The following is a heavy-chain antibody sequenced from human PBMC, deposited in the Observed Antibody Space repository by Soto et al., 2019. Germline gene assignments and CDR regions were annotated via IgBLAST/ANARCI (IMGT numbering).Heavy chain of an antibody. CDR2: IYYSGST. CDR1: GGSISSGGYY. V-gene: IGHV4-31*03. J-gene: IGHJ4*02. Sequence: QVQLQESGPGLVKPSQTLSLTCTVSGGSISSGGYYWSWIRQHPGKGLEWIGYIYYSGSTYYNPSLKSRGTISLDTSKNQCSLKLSSVTAADTAVYYCARVLRWQTPGLNDYWGQGTLVTVSS. CDR3: ARVLRWQTPGLNDY. D-gene: IGHD4-17*01.